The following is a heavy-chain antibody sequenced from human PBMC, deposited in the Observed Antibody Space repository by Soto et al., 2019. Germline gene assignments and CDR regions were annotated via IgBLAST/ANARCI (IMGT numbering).Heavy chain of an antibody. Sequence: SETLSLTCAVYGGSFSGYYWSWIRQPPGKGLEWIGEINHSGSTNYNPSLKSRVTISVDTSKNQFSLKLSSVTAADTAVYYCARVVRGGGCNYWGQGTLVTVSS. V-gene: IGHV4-34*01. CDR3: ARVVRGGGCNY. D-gene: IGHD3-10*02. CDR1: GGSFSGYY. J-gene: IGHJ4*02. CDR2: INHSGST.